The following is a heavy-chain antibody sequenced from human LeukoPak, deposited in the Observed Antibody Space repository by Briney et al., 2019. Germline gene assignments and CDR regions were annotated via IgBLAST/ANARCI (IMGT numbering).Heavy chain of an antibody. D-gene: IGHD6-13*01. J-gene: IGHJ6*02. CDR2: ISYDGSNK. V-gene: IGHV3-30*18. CDR3: AKSAGGSSWFYYYYYGMDV. Sequence: GGSLRLSCAASGFTFSSYGMHWVRQAPGKGLEWVAVISYDGSNKYYADSVKGRFTISRDNSKNTLYLQMNSLRGEDTAVYYCAKSAGGSSWFYYYYYGMDVWGQGTTVTVSS. CDR1: GFTFSSYG.